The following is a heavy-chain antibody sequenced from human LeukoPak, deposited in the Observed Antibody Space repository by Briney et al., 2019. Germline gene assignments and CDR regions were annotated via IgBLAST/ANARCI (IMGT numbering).Heavy chain of an antibody. CDR2: ISGSGGST. J-gene: IGHJ4*02. V-gene: IGHV3-23*01. CDR3: AKPPSYCSSTSCPNAY. CDR1: GFTFSSYA. D-gene: IGHD2-2*01. Sequence: GGSLRLSCAASGFTFSSYAMSWVRQAPGKGLEWVSAISGSGGSTYYADSVKGRFTISRDDSKNTLYLQMNSLRAEDTAVYYCAKPPSYCSSTSCPNAYWGQGTLVTVSS.